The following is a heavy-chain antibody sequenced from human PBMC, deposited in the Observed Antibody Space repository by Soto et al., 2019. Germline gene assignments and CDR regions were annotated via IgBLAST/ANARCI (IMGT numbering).Heavy chain of an antibody. J-gene: IGHJ4*02. CDR3: TKGSQWLVSY. Sequence: ASVNVSCKASGYSFTSYYMHWVRQAPGQGLEWMGIINPSGGSTKYAQKFQGRVTMTTDTSTSTVYMELSNLRSEDTAVYYCTKGSQWLVSYWGQGTQVTVSS. V-gene: IGHV1-46*03. CDR1: GYSFTSYY. D-gene: IGHD6-19*01. CDR2: INPSGGST.